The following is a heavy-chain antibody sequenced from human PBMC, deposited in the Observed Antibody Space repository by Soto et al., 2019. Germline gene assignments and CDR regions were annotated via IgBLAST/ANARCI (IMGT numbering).Heavy chain of an antibody. D-gene: IGHD1-1*01. V-gene: IGHV3-15*01. J-gene: IGHJ4*02. CDR2: IKSKRDGGTT. CDR1: GFMLSSAG. Sequence: HLVESGGDLVKPGGSLRLSCAASGFMLSSAGMSWVRQAPGKGLEWVGRIKSKRDGGTTDYAPPVKGRFVISRDDSKNTLYLQMNSLKTDDTAVYYCVEGWNDFWGQGTLVAVSS. CDR3: VEGWNDF.